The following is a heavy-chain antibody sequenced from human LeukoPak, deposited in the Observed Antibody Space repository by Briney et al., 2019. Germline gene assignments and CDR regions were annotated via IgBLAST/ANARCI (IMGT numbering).Heavy chain of an antibody. Sequence: SETLSLTCTVSGGSISSYYWSWIRQPPGKGLEWIGYIYYSGSTNYNPSLKSRVTISVDTSKNQFSLKLSSVTAADTAVYYCARHLGYCSGGSCYFWFDPWGRGTLVTVSS. CDR3: ARHLGYCSGGSCYFWFDP. CDR2: IYYSGST. V-gene: IGHV4-59*08. CDR1: GGSISSYY. J-gene: IGHJ5*02. D-gene: IGHD2-15*01.